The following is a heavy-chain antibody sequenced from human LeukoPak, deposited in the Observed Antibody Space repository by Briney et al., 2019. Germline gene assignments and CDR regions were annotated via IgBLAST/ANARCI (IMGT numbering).Heavy chain of an antibody. CDR2: MSYDGTNK. Sequence: GGSLRLSCAASGLTFSTYPMHWVRQAPGKGLEWVALMSYDGTNKYYADSVKGRFTISRDNSKNTLYVQMNSLRAEDTAVYYCAKEGLAVGATRAYFFDFWGQGTLVTVSS. CDR3: AKEGLAVGATRAYFFDF. D-gene: IGHD1-26*01. V-gene: IGHV3-30*04. J-gene: IGHJ4*02. CDR1: GLTFSTYP.